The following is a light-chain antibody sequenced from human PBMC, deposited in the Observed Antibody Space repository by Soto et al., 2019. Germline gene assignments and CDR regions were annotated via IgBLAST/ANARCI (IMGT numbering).Light chain of an antibody. CDR1: QSVSSSY. CDR3: QQYGSSPPYT. V-gene: IGKV3-20*01. Sequence: DIVLTQSPGTLSWSPGERATLSCRASQSVSSSYLAWYQQKPGQAPRLLIYGASSRATGIPDRFSGSGSGTDFTLTISRLEPEDFAVYYCQQYGSSPPYTFGQGTKLDIK. CDR2: GAS. J-gene: IGKJ2*01.